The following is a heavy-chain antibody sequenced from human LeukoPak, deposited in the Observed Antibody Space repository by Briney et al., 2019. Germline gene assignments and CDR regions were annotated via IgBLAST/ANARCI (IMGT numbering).Heavy chain of an antibody. J-gene: IGHJ6*03. CDR2: IYYTGST. CDR1: GGSISSYY. CDR3: ARLHYGGNYGYYYYYMDV. D-gene: IGHD4-23*01. Sequence: SETLSLTCAVSGGSISSYYWGWIRQPPGKGLEWIGSIYYTGSTYYNPSLKSRVTISVDTSKNQFSLKLSSVTAADTAVYYCARLHYGGNYGYYYYYMDVWGKGTTVTISS. V-gene: IGHV4-39*01.